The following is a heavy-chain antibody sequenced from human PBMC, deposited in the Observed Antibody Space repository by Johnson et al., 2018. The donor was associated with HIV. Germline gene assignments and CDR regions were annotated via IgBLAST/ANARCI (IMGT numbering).Heavy chain of an antibody. CDR3: ARQLATGDDAFDI. J-gene: IGHJ3*02. CDR2: IKQDGSEN. D-gene: IGHD7-27*01. V-gene: IGHV3-7*01. Sequence: VQLVESGGGLVQPGGSLRLSCTASGFTFSSYWMSWVRPAPGKGLEWVANIKQDGSENYYVDSVKGRFTISRDNAKNSLYLKMNSLRAEDTAVYYCARQLATGDDAFDIWGQGTMVTVSS. CDR1: GFTFSSYW.